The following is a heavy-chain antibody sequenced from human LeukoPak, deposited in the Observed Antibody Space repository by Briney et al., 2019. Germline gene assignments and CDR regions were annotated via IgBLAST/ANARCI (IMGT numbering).Heavy chain of an antibody. Sequence: PSETLSLTCTVSSASITSSPYFWGWIRQSPGKGLEWIGSISYSGTTYYNPFLKSRVTISVDTSKNQFSLKLSFMAAADTAYYYCARGDVDPYAVDIWDQGTMVTVSS. CDR2: ISYSGTT. V-gene: IGHV4-39*01. D-gene: IGHD2-2*01. CDR1: SASITSSPYF. CDR3: ARGDVDPYAVDI. J-gene: IGHJ3*02.